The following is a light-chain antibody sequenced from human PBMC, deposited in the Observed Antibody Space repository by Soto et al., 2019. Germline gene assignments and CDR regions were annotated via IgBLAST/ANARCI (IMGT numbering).Light chain of an antibody. CDR1: QAISNY. J-gene: IGKJ1*01. CDR3: QKYNSPPRA. CDR2: AAS. V-gene: IGKV1-27*01. Sequence: DIQMTQSPSSLSASVGDRVTITCRASQAISNYLAWYQQKPGKVPKLLIYAASTLQSGVPSRFSGSGSGTDFPLTISSLQPEDVATYYCQKYNSPPRAFGQGTKVEIK.